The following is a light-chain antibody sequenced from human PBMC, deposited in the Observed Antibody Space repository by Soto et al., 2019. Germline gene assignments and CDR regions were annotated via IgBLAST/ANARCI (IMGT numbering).Light chain of an antibody. CDR1: QDISTY. J-gene: IGKJ4*01. Sequence: MTQSPATLSVSPGERATLSCRARQDISTYLAWYQQKPGKVPKLLISAAYTLQSGVPPRFSGSGSGTDFTLTISSLQPEDVATYYCQKYDNAPLTFGGGTKVEIK. V-gene: IGKV1-27*01. CDR2: AAY. CDR3: QKYDNAPLT.